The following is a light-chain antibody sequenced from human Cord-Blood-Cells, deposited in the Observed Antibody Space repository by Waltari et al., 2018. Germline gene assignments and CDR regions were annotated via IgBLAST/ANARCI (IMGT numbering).Light chain of an antibody. CDR3: QQYYSTWT. CDR2: WAS. Sequence: DIVMTQSPDSLAVSLGERATLNCKSRPSVLYSSNNKNYLAWYQQKPGQPPKLLIYWASTRESGVPDRFSGSGSGTDFTLTISSLQAEDVAVYYCQQYYSTWTFGQGP. V-gene: IGKV4-1*01. CDR1: PSVLYSSNNKNY. J-gene: IGKJ1*01.